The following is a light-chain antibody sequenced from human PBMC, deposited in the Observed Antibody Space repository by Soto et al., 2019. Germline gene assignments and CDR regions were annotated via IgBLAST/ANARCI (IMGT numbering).Light chain of an antibody. CDR1: QSVRSY. CDR3: QQYNNWPIT. Sequence: EIVLTQSPATLSLSPGERATLSCRASQSVRSYLAWYQQKPGLAPRLLIYGASTRATGIPARFSGSGSGTEFTLTITSLQSEDFAVYYCQQYNNWPITFGQGTRLEIK. J-gene: IGKJ5*01. V-gene: IGKV3-15*01. CDR2: GAS.